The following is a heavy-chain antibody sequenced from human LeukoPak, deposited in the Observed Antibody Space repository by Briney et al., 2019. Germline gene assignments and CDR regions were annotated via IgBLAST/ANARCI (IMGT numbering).Heavy chain of an antibody. D-gene: IGHD6-13*01. Sequence: KPSETLSLTCAVYGGSFSGYYWSRIRQPPGKGLEWIGEINHSGSTNYNPSLKSRVTISVDTSKNQFSLKLSSVTAADTAVYYCASRTIAAAGDNWFDPWGQGTLVTVSS. J-gene: IGHJ5*02. V-gene: IGHV4-34*01. CDR3: ASRTIAAAGDNWFDP. CDR1: GGSFSGYY. CDR2: INHSGST.